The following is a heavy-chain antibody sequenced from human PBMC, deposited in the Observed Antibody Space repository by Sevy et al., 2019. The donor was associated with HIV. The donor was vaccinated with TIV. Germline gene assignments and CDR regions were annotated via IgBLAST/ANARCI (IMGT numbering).Heavy chain of an antibody. CDR3: AREGCTKPHDY. CDR2: FSFGCGKI. V-gene: IGHV3-23*01. CDR1: GFTFSKYS. J-gene: IGHJ4*02. D-gene: IGHD2-8*01. Sequence: VGSLRLSRAASGFTFSKYSMSWIRQTPGKGLEWVSTFSFGCGKINYADSVKGRFTISRDDSRNTFYLQMNSLRAEDTAIYYCAREGCTKPHDYWGQGTVVTVSS.